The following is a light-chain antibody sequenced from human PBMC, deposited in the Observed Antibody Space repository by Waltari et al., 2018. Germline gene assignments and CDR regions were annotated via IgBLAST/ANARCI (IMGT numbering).Light chain of an antibody. Sequence: EIVMTQSQATLTLSPGEGATLSCRASQGINSDLAWYQHKPGQAPRLLIYGASTRAAGVPARFSGSGSGTEFTLTISSLQSEDFGVYYCQQSKIWPAFGQGTKVEIK. CDR3: QQSKIWPA. J-gene: IGKJ1*01. CDR1: QGINSD. CDR2: GAS. V-gene: IGKV3-15*01.